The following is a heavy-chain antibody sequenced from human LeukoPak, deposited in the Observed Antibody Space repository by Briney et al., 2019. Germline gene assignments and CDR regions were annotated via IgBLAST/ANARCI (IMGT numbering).Heavy chain of an antibody. CDR2: VHLDGRT. CDR3: AREGGFYRPLDY. V-gene: IGHV4-4*02. CDR1: GGSVTSTNW. D-gene: IGHD6-25*01. Sequence: PSETLSLTCDVSGGSVTSTNWWTWVRQPPGKGLEWIGEVHLDGRTNFDPSLKSRLTMSVDLSENHVSLKLTPVTAADTAVYYCAREGGFYRPLDYSGQGTLVTVSS. J-gene: IGHJ4*02.